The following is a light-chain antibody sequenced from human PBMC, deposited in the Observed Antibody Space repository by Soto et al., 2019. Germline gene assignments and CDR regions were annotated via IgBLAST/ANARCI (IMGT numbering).Light chain of an antibody. CDR3: AVWDDSLSAYV. J-gene: IGLJ1*01. CDR1: SSNIGINY. V-gene: IGLV1-47*02. Sequence: QSVRTQPPSASGTPGQRVTISCSGSSSNIGINYVYWYQQRPGTAPKLLIYTNDQRPSGVPDRFSGSKAGTSASLAISGLRSEDEGDYYCAVWDDSLSAYVFGTGTKVTVL. CDR2: TND.